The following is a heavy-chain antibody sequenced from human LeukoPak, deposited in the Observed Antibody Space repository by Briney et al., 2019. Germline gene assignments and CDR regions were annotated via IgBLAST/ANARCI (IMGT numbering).Heavy chain of an antibody. V-gene: IGHV3-53*01. J-gene: IGHJ4*02. CDR2: IYSGGST. D-gene: IGHD3-9*01. Sequence: GGSLRLSCAASGFTVSSNYMSWVRQAPGKGLEWVSVIYSGGSTYYADSVKGRFTISRDNSKNTLYLQMNSLRAEDTAVYYCARGIGDILTGYYLDYWGQGTLVTVSS. CDR3: ARGIGDILTGYYLDY. CDR1: GFTVSSNY.